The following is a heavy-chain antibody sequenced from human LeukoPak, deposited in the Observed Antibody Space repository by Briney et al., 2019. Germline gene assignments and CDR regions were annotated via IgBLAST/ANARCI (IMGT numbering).Heavy chain of an antibody. D-gene: IGHD1-26*01. CDR1: GGSISSSSYY. Sequence: PSETLSLTCTVSGGSISSSSYYWGWIRQPPGKGLEWSGSIYYSGSTYYNPSLKSRVTISVDTSKNQFSLTLSSVTAADTAVYYCARRGGSYGIDYWGQGTLVTVSS. CDR2: IYYSGST. CDR3: ARRGGSYGIDY. J-gene: IGHJ4*02. V-gene: IGHV4-39*01.